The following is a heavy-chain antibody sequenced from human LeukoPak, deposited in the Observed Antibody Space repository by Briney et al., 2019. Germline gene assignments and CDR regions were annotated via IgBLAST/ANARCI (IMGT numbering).Heavy chain of an antibody. Sequence: GASVKVSCKASGYTFTSYYMHWVRQAPGQGLEWMGIINPSGGSTSYAQKFQGRVTMTRDTSTSTVYMELSSLRSEDTAVYCCARGGRITMVRGGVGEYFQHWGQGTLVTVSS. D-gene: IGHD3-10*01. V-gene: IGHV1-46*01. CDR3: ARGGRITMVRGGVGEYFQH. J-gene: IGHJ1*01. CDR1: GYTFTSYY. CDR2: INPSGGST.